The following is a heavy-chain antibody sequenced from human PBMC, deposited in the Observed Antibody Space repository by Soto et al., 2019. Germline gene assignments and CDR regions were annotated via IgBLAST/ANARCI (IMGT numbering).Heavy chain of an antibody. D-gene: IGHD6-19*01. V-gene: IGHV1-2*02. CDR3: ASVLSYSSGWYTY. Sequence: ASVKVSCKASGYTFTGDYMHWVRQAPGQGLEWMGWINPNSGGTNYAQKFQGRVTMTRDTSISTAYMELSRLRSDDTAVYYCASVLSYSSGWYTYWCQGTLVTVSS. CDR2: INPNSGGT. J-gene: IGHJ4*02. CDR1: GYTFTGDY.